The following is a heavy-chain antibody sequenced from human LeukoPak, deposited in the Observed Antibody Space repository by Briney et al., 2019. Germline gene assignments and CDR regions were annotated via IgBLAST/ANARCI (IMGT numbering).Heavy chain of an antibody. J-gene: IGHJ4*02. V-gene: IGHV1-69*05. CDR3: ARGISEAAYCGGDCYRSIAY. CDR2: IIPIFGTA. CDR1: GGTFSSYA. Sequence: SVKVSCKASGGTFSSYAISWVRQAPGQGLEWMGGIIPIFGTANYAQKFQGRVTITTDESTSTAYMELSSLRSEDTAVYYCARGISEAAYCGGDCYRSIAYWGQGTLVTVSS. D-gene: IGHD2-21*02.